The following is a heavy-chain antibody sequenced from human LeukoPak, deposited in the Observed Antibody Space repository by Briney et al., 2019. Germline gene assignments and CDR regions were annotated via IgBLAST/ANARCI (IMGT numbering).Heavy chain of an antibody. J-gene: IGHJ3*02. CDR2: ISGSSSYI. V-gene: IGHV3-21*01. CDR3: ARVDYDILTGYYIYAAHI. CDR1: GFPFSSYS. D-gene: IGHD3-9*01. Sequence: PGGSQRLSCAASGFPFSSYSMNWVRQAPGKGLEWVSSISGSSSYIYYADSVKGRFTISRDNAKNSLYLQMNSLRAEDTAVYYCARVDYDILTGYYIYAAHIWGQGTMVTVSS.